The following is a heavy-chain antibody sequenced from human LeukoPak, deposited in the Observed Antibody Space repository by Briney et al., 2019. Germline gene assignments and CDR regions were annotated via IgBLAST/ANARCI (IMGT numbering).Heavy chain of an antibody. V-gene: IGHV6-1*01. CDR1: GDRFSSNSSA. CDR3: ARAIRDSGYDLGFDY. J-gene: IGHJ4*02. Sequence: SHTLSLTCALSGDRFSSNSSAWNWLRPSPSRGLEWRGSTYYRSKLYNDYAVSVKSRITINPDTSKNQFSLQLSSVTPEDTAVYYCARAIRDSGYDLGFDYWGQGSLVTVSS. CDR2: TYYRSKLYN. D-gene: IGHD5-12*01.